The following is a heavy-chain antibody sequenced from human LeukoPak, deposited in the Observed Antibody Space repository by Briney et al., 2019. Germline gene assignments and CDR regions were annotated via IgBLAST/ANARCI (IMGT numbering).Heavy chain of an antibody. D-gene: IGHD5-12*01. CDR2: VDPEDGET. J-gene: IGHJ4*02. V-gene: IGHV1-69-2*01. CDR1: GYTFTDYY. CDR3: ATLQVATITDFDY. Sequence: ASVKVSCKVSGYTFTDYYMHWVQQAPGKGLEWMGLVDPEDGETIYAEKFQGRVTIIADTSTDTAYMGVSSLRSEDTAVYYCATLQVATITDFDYWGQGTLVTVSS.